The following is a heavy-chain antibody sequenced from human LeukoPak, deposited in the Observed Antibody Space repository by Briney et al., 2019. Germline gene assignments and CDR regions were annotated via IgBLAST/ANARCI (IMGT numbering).Heavy chain of an antibody. Sequence: SQTLSLTCTVSGVSISSGSYYWNWIRQPAGKGLEWIVRFYNSGRTNFNPSLKSRVTISADTSKTQFSLKVRSVTAADTAVYYCARGDLKSDWFDPWGQGTLVTVSS. CDR3: ARGDLKSDWFDP. CDR2: FYNSGRT. D-gene: IGHD3-3*01. V-gene: IGHV4-61*02. J-gene: IGHJ5*02. CDR1: GVSISSGSYY.